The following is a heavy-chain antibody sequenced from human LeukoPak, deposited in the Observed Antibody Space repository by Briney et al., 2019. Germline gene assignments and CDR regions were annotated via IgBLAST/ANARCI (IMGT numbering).Heavy chain of an antibody. Sequence: GGSLRLSCAASGFTFSSYAMSWVRQAPGKGLEWVSAISGSGGSTYYADSVKGRFTISRDNSKNTLYLQMNSLRAEDTAVYYCARGDSGSYIFDYWGQGTLVTVSS. CDR3: ARGDSGSYIFDY. CDR1: GFTFSSYA. CDR2: ISGSGGST. J-gene: IGHJ4*02. V-gene: IGHV3-23*01. D-gene: IGHD1-26*01.